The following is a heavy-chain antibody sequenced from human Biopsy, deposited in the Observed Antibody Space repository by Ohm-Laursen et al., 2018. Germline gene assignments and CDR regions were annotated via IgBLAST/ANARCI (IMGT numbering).Heavy chain of an antibody. D-gene: IGHD1-1*01. CDR1: GYTLTELS. Sequence: ASVKASCKVSGYTLTELSMHWVRQAPGRGLEWMGGFAPENGKTIYAQKFQGRVTMTEDTSTDTAYMELSSLRSEDTAAYYYAADINVWNVNYWGQGTQVTVSS. CDR3: AADINVWNVNY. V-gene: IGHV1-24*01. J-gene: IGHJ4*02. CDR2: FAPENGKT.